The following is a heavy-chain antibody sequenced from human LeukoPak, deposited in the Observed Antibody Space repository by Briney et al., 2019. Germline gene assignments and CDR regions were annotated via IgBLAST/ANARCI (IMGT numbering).Heavy chain of an antibody. CDR1: GFSLSDYY. CDR2: ISNSGYSI. V-gene: IGHV3-11*04. J-gene: IGHJ3*01. D-gene: IGHD3-10*01. CDR3: ARDAELQGLYAFDL. Sequence: GGSLRLSCVASGFSLSDYYMSWVRQAPGKGLEWVSFISNSGYSIYYADSMKGRFTISRDNAKNSVFLQMNSLGAEDTALYYCARDAELQGLYAFDLWGQGTLITVSS.